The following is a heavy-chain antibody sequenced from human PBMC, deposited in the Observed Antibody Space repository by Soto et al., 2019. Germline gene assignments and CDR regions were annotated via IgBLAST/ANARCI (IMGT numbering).Heavy chain of an antibody. V-gene: IGHV3-74*01. D-gene: IGHD2-15*01. CDR3: VTGWSDY. CDR2: INSDGTNT. CDR1: EFTFSSSW. Sequence: GGSLRLSCVVSEFTFSSSWMHWVRQGPGKGLVWASRINSDGTNTNYADSVKGLLTTSGDNAKNILYLQMNSLIAEDTALYYCVTGWSDYWGQGTMVTVSS. J-gene: IGHJ4*03.